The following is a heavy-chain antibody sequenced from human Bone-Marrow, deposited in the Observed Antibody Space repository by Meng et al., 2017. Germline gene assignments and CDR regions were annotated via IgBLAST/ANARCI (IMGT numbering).Heavy chain of an antibody. D-gene: IGHD6-19*01. V-gene: IGHV3-21*01. J-gene: IGHJ4*01. CDR2: ISSSSSYI. CDR1: GFTFSSYT. CDR3: ARDRASKDSSVWYFGPDY. Sequence: LSLTCAASGFTFSSYTMNWVRQAPGKGLEWVSSISSSSSYIYYADSVKGRFTISRDNAKKSLDLQMNSLRAEDTAVYYCARDRASKDSSVWYFGPDYWGQGTLVTVSS.